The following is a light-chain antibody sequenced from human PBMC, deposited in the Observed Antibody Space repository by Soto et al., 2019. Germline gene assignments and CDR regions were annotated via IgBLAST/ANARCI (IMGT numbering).Light chain of an antibody. CDR3: QQYYDWPLT. CDR1: QGVTSS. J-gene: IGKJ4*01. CDR2: GAS. V-gene: IGKV3-15*01. Sequence: ERVMTQSPATLSVSPGERATLSCRASQGVTSSLAWYQQKAGQPPRLLVYGASTRATGIADRFTGSGSETEFTPTISSLQSEDSAVYYCQQYYDWPLTFGGGTKVDIK.